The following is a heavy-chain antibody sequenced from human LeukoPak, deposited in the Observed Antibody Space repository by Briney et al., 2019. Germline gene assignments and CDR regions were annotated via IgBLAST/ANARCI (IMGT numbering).Heavy chain of an antibody. CDR3: ARYDFWSGYSFDY. V-gene: IGHV3-7*01. D-gene: IGHD3-3*01. CDR1: GFTFSSYW. Sequence: GGSLRLSCAASGFTFSSYWMSWVRQAPGKGLEWVANIKQDGSEKYYVDSVKGRFTISRDNAKNSLYLQMNSLRAEDTAIYYCARYDFWSGYSFDYWGQGTLVTVSS. CDR2: IKQDGSEK. J-gene: IGHJ4*02.